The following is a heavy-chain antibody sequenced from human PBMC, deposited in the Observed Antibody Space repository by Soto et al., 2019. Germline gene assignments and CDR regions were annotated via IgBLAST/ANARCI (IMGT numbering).Heavy chain of an antibody. D-gene: IGHD2-8*01. V-gene: IGHV6-1*01. CDR1: GEGVASNSAT. Sequence: TLSLTCAMSGEGVASNSATGDWIRQSPSRGLEWLGRTYYRSKWYNDYAVSVKGRITINPDTSNNQLSLQLNSVTPDDTAVYYCARLIGNSWLDSWGQGTLVTVSS. J-gene: IGHJ5*01. CDR2: TYYRSKWYN. CDR3: ARLIGNSWLDS.